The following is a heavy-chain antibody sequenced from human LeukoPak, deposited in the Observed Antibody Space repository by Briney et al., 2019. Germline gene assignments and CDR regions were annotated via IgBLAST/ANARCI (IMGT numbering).Heavy chain of an antibody. CDR1: GFTFSDYY. CDR3: ARESYYDSSGHDY. CDR2: ISSSGSTI. Sequence: GGSLRLSCAASGFTFSDYYMSWIRQAPGKGLEWVSYISSSGSTIYYADSVKGRFTISRDNAKNSLYLQMNSLRAEDTAVFYCARESYYDSSGHDYWGQGTLVTVSS. V-gene: IGHV3-11*04. D-gene: IGHD3-22*01. J-gene: IGHJ4*02.